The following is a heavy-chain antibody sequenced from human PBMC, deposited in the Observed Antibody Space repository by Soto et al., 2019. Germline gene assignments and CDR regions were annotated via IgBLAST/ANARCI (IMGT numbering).Heavy chain of an antibody. Sequence: PEGSLRLPCLASGFSLSNSGMFWVRQAPGKGLEWISYISRSHSAIYYADSVKGRFTMSRDNAKNSIFLQMNSLTDEDRAVDYCATEGPNGYSPYYIETWGRGVPCAVSS. CDR2: ISRSHSAI. CDR1: GFSLSNSG. D-gene: IGHD5-18*01. CDR3: ATEGPNGYSPYYIET. V-gene: IGHV3-48*02. J-gene: IGHJ5*02.